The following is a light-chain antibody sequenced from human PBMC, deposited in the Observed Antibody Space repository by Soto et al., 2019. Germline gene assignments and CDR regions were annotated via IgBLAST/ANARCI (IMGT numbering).Light chain of an antibody. CDR2: AGS. CDR3: QKYNSAPLGA. V-gene: IGKV1-27*01. Sequence: DIEITQSPSSLSASVGDRVTITCRASQGISNHLAWYQQKPGKTPKLLIYAGSTLQSGAPSRFSGSGSGTDFTLTISRLQPEDIATYYYQKYNSAPLGAFGQGTKVDIK. J-gene: IGKJ1*01. CDR1: QGISNH.